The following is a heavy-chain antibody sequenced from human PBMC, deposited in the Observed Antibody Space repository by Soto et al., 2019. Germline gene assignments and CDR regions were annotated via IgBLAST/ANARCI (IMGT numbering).Heavy chain of an antibody. CDR1: GYTFTGYY. CDR3: ARRPYYYDSSGYYYSYYGMDV. J-gene: IGHJ6*02. Sequence: VASVKVSCKASGYTFTGYYMHWVRQAPGQGLEWMGWINPNSGGTNYAQKFQGRVTMTRDTSISTAYMELSRLRSDDTAVYYCARRPYYYDSSGYYYSYYGMDVWGQGTTVTVSS. V-gene: IGHV1-2*02. D-gene: IGHD3-22*01. CDR2: INPNSGGT.